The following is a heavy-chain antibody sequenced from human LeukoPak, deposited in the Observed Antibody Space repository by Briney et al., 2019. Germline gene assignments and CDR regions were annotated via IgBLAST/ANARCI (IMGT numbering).Heavy chain of an antibody. CDR1: GDSVSSNSAA. J-gene: IGHJ5*02. CDR2: TYYRSKWYN. V-gene: IGHV6-1*01. CDR3: SAAFGDEAWFDP. D-gene: IGHD3-10*01. Sequence: SQTLSLTCAISGDSVSSNSAAWNWIRRSPSRGLEWLGRTYYRSKWYNDYAVSVKSRITINPDTSKNQFSLQLNSVTPEDTAVYFCSAAFGDEAWFDPWGQGTLVTVSS.